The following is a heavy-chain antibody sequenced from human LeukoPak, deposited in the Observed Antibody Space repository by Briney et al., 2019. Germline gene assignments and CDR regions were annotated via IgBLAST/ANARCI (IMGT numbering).Heavy chain of an antibody. CDR2: IYTSGST. J-gene: IGHJ4*02. CDR1: GGFISSYY. CDR3: ARARSPNIAVAGACFDY. Sequence: SETLSLTCTVSGGFISSYYWSWIRQPAGKGLEWIGRIYTSGSTNYNPSLKSRATMSVDTSKNQFSLKLNSVTAADTAVYYCARARSPNIAVAGACFDYWGQGTLVTVSS. D-gene: IGHD6-19*01. V-gene: IGHV4-4*07.